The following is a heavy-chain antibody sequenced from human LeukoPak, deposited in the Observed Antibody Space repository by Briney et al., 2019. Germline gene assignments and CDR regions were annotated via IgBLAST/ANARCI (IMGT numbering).Heavy chain of an antibody. CDR3: ARVVIDYYSYYYMDV. Sequence: ASVKVSCKASGYTFSSYGISWVRQAPGQGLEWMGWIYAYNENTNYAQKFQGRVSMTTDTSTSTAYMDLRSLTSDDTAVYYCARVVIDYYSYYYMDVWGKGTTVTVSS. CDR2: IYAYNENT. D-gene: IGHD2-21*01. CDR1: GYTFSSYG. J-gene: IGHJ6*03. V-gene: IGHV1-18*01.